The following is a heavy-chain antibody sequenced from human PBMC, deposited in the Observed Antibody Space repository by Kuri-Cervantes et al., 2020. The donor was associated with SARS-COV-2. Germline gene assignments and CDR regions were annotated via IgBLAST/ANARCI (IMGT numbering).Heavy chain of an antibody. CDR3: ALGYCSSKHAFDI. CDR2: INSDGSST. J-gene: IGHJ3*02. D-gene: IGHD2-2*01. Sequence: GESLKISCAASGFTFSSYWMHWVRQAPGKGLVWVSRINSDGSSTSYADSVKGRFTISRDNAKNTLYLQMNSLRAEDTAVYYCALGYCSSKHAFDIWGQGTMVTVSS. V-gene: IGHV3-74*01. CDR1: GFTFSSYW.